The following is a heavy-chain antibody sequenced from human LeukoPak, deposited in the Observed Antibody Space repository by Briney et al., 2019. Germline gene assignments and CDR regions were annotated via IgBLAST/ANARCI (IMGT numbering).Heavy chain of an antibody. D-gene: IGHD6-6*01. CDR1: GYSISSGYY. J-gene: IGHJ4*02. CDR2: IYHSGST. Sequence: SSETLSLTCAASGYSISSGYYWGWIRQPPGKGLEWIGSIYHSGSTYYNPSLKSRVTISVDTSKNQFSLKLSSVTAADTAVYYCARNPPFIAARPYYFDYWGQGTLVTVSS. CDR3: ARNPPFIAARPYYFDY. V-gene: IGHV4-38-2*01.